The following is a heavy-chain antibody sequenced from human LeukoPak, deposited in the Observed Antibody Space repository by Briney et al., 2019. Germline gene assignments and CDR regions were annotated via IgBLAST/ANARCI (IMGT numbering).Heavy chain of an antibody. V-gene: IGHV3-30*04. CDR1: GFTFGSYA. CDR3: TREITDYHASGSYSRLDY. J-gene: IGHJ4*02. D-gene: IGHD3-10*01. CDR2: ISYDGSDK. Sequence: PGRSLRLSCVASGFTFGSYAMHWVRQAPGKGLEWVADISYDGSDKYYADSVKGRFTISRDNSKNTLYLQMNSLRAEDTAVYYCTREITDYHASGSYSRLDYWGQGNLVTVSS.